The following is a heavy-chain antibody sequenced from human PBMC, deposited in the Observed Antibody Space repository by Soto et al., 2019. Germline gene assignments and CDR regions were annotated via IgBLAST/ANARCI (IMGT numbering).Heavy chain of an antibody. V-gene: IGHV3-23*01. CDR3: AKAPCGSASCSRVDS. CDR2: ISGSGATA. Sequence: EVQLLESGGGLVQPGGSLRLSCGASGFTFSSNDMAWVRQAPGKGLAWVSAISGSGATAFYADSVKGRFTISRDNSRNTRYLKMTSLTAEDKAMYYCAKAPCGSASCSRVDSWGQGALVIVSS. J-gene: IGHJ4*02. D-gene: IGHD2-2*01. CDR1: GFTFSSND.